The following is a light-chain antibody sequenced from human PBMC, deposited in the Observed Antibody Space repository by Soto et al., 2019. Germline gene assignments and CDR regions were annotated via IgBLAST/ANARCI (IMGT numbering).Light chain of an antibody. CDR1: PANIGTNS. J-gene: IGLJ2*01. Sequence: QSVLTQPPSVSGTPGQRVTISCSGSPANIGTNSVNWFQHLPGTAPKLLIYTNNQRPSGVPDRFSGSRSGTSASLAISGLQSEDEADYYCGTWDSSLSAVVFGGGTKLTVL. CDR3: GTWDSSLSAVV. V-gene: IGLV1-44*01. CDR2: TNN.